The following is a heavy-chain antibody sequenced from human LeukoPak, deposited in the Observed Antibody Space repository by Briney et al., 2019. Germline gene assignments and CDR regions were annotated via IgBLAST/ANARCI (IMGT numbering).Heavy chain of an antibody. CDR1: KFIFSDYW. CDR3: ARDNGGWFDF. J-gene: IGHJ5*01. D-gene: IGHD3-10*01. CDR2: IKQGGREE. Sequence: GRSLRLSCVASKFIFSDYWMSWVRQAPGKGLEWVANIKQGGREEKYVDSVKGRFAISRDDAKSTLYLQMDSLSSDDTAVYYCARDNGGWFDFWGRGTLVTVSS. V-gene: IGHV3-7*03.